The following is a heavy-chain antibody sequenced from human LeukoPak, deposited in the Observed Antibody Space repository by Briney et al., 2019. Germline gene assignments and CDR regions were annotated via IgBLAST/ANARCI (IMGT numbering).Heavy chain of an antibody. J-gene: IGHJ4*02. CDR3: SRGLDSRKLGY. CDR1: GASFNSDDQY. D-gene: IGHD3-22*01. V-gene: IGHV4-31*03. Sequence: SETLSLTCTVSGASFNSDDQYWNWIRQSPGKGLERIGSIHPSGMLYNNPSLESRVTMSRDTSKNRFSLNLNSVTAADTAVYFCSRGLDSRKLGYWGQGILVTVSS. CDR2: IHPSGML.